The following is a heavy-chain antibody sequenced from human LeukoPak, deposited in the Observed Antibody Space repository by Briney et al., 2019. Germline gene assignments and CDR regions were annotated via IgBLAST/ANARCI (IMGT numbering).Heavy chain of an antibody. Sequence: PGGSLRLSCAASGFTFSSYGMHWVRQAPGKGLEGVAVIRYDGSNKYYADSVKGRFTISRDNSKNTLYLQMNSLRAEDTAVYYCAKDRGKVPAAIFDYWGQGTLVTVSS. J-gene: IGHJ4*02. CDR1: GFTFSSYG. D-gene: IGHD2-2*01. V-gene: IGHV3-30*02. CDR2: IRYDGSNK. CDR3: AKDRGKVPAAIFDY.